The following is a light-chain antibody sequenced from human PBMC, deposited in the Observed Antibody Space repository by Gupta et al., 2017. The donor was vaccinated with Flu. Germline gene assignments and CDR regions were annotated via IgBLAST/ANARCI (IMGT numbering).Light chain of an antibody. CDR3: NYRDRSGKHVV. CDR2: GNN. Sequence: GQTVRITCQGDSRRTYYASWYQQKPGQAPVLVSEGNNIRPSGIPDRFAGYNVGNKDYWAINGAEAEDEADDYGNYRDRSGKHVVLGGGTKLTVL. V-gene: IGLV3-19*01. CDR1: SRRTYY. J-gene: IGLJ3*02.